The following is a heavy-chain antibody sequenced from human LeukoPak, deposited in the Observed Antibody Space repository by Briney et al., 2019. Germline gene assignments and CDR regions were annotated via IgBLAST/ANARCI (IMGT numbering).Heavy chain of an antibody. D-gene: IGHD6-19*01. CDR1: GFTFSSYG. CDR3: AREYGSGWYDY. CDR2: ISSSSSYI. V-gene: IGHV3-21*01. Sequence: GGSLRLSCAASGFTFSSYGMNWVRQAPGKGLEWVSSISSSSSYIYYADSVKGRFTISRDNAKNSLYLQMNSLTVEDTAVYYCAREYGSGWYDYWGQGTLVTVSS. J-gene: IGHJ4*02.